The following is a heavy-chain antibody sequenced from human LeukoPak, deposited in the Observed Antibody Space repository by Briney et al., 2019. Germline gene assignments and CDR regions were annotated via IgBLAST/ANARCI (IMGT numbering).Heavy chain of an antibody. CDR2: ISAYNGNT. Sequence: ASVKVSCKASGYTFTSYGISWVRQAPGQGLEWMGWISAYNGNTNYAQKLQGRVTITTDTSTSTAYMDLRSLRSDDTAVYYCARNRDIYGSGSYYQNWFDPWGQGTLVTVSS. V-gene: IGHV1-18*04. D-gene: IGHD3-10*01. J-gene: IGHJ5*02. CDR3: ARNRDIYGSGSYYQNWFDP. CDR1: GYTFTSYG.